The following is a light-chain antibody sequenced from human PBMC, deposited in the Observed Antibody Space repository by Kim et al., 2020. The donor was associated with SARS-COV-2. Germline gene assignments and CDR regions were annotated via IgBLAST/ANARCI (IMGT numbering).Light chain of an antibody. CDR2: DAS. J-gene: IGKJ2*01. CDR1: QSVKSY. V-gene: IGKV3-11*01. Sequence: EIVLTQSPATLSLSPGERATLSCRASQSVKSYLVWYQHKPGRTPRLLIYDASNRASGIPARFSGSGSGTDFTLTISSLQPEDFAIYYCQQRNSPPYTFGQGTKLEI. CDR3: QQRNSPPYT.